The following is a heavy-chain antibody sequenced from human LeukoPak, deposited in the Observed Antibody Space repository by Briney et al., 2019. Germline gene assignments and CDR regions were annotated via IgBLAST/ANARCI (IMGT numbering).Heavy chain of an antibody. Sequence: SETLSLTCTVSGGSISSYYGSWMRQPPGKGREWSGYIYYSGSTNYNPSLKSRVTISLDTSNNQFSLNLSSVTAADTAVYYCARDMVVRGVRYGMDVWGQGTTVTVSS. CDR1: GGSISSYY. J-gene: IGHJ6*02. D-gene: IGHD3-10*01. V-gene: IGHV4-59*01. CDR3: ARDMVVRGVRYGMDV. CDR2: IYYSGST.